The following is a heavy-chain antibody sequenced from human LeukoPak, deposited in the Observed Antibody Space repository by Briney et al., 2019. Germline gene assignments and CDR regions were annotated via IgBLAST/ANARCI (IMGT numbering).Heavy chain of an antibody. V-gene: IGHV4-4*02. CDR2: INHSGST. J-gene: IGHJ4*02. Sequence: PSETLSLTCAVSGGSISSSNWWSWVRQPPGKGLEWIGEINHSGSTNYNPSLKSRVTISVDTSKNQFSLKLSSVTAADTAVYYCARLASRQWLNPGRYFDYWGQGTLVTVSS. D-gene: IGHD3-22*01. CDR3: ARLASRQWLNPGRYFDY. CDR1: GGSISSSNW.